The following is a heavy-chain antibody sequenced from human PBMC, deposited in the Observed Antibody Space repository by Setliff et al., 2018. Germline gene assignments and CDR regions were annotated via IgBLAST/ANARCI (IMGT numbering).Heavy chain of an antibody. CDR3: ARDPAPRLRFLERFDP. Sequence: ASVKVSCKASGYTFTGYYMHWVRQAPGQGLEWMGRINPNSGGTNYAQKLQGRVTMTTDTSTSTAYMELRSLRSDDTAVYYCARDPAPRLRFLERFDPWGQGTLVTVSS. CDR1: GYTFTGYY. D-gene: IGHD3-3*01. CDR2: INPNSGGT. J-gene: IGHJ5*02. V-gene: IGHV1-2*06.